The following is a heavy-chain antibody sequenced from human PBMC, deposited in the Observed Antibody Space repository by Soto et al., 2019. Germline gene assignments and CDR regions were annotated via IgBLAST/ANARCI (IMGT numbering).Heavy chain of an antibody. CDR3: ARGRSSSWSYYYYYMDV. Sequence: ASVKVSCKASGYTFTSYDINWVRQATGQGLEWMGWMNPNSGNTGYAQKFQGRVTMTRNTSISTAYMELSSLRSEDTAVYYCARGRSSSWSYYYYYMDVWGKGTTVTVSS. CDR1: GYTFTSYD. J-gene: IGHJ6*03. V-gene: IGHV1-8*01. D-gene: IGHD6-13*01. CDR2: MNPNSGNT.